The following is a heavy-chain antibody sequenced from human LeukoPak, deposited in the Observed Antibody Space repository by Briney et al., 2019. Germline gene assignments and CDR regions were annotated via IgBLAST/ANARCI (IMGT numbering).Heavy chain of an antibody. D-gene: IGHD3-10*01. CDR3: ARIYYGSGSPDGY. J-gene: IGHJ4*02. CDR1: GITFTSYD. Sequence: ASVKVSCKASGITFTSYDISWVRQAPGQGLEWMGAIVPIYDVNNYAQGFRGRVTMTADESTSTAYMELRSLTSEDTAMYYCARIYYGSGSPDGYWGQGTLVTVSS. CDR2: IVPIYDVN. V-gene: IGHV1-69*13.